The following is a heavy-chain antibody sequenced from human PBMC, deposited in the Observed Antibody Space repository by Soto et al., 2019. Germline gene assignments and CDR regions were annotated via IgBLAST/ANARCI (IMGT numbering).Heavy chain of an antibody. CDR1: GFTVSSNY. D-gene: IGHD4-17*01. J-gene: IGHJ3*02. CDR3: ARGETDYGDSSDAFDI. CDR2: IYSGGST. V-gene: IGHV3-66*01. Sequence: EVQLVESGGGLVQPGGSLRLSCAASGFTVSSNYMSWVRQAPGKGLEWVSVIYSGGSTYYADSVKGRFPISRDNSKNTLYLQMNSLRAEDTAVYYCARGETDYGDSSDAFDIWGQGTMVTVSS.